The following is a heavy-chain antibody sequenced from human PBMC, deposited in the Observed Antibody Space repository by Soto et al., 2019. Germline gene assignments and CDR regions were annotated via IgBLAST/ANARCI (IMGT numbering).Heavy chain of an antibody. CDR2: ISAYNGNT. Sequence: ASVKVSCKAFGYTFTSYGISWVRQAPGQGLEWMGWISAYNGNTNYAQKLQGRVTMTTDTSTSTAYMELRSLRSDDTAVYYCARDRECISWFRHDAFDIWGQGTIVT. D-gene: IGHD6-13*01. J-gene: IGHJ3*02. V-gene: IGHV1-18*01. CDR1: GYTFTSYG. CDR3: ARDRECISWFRHDAFDI.